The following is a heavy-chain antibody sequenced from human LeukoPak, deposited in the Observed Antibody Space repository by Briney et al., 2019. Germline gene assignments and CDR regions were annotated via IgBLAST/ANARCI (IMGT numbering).Heavy chain of an antibody. Sequence: SETLSLTCTVSGGSISSYYWSWIRQPPGKGLEWIGYIYYSGSTNYNPSLKSRVTISVDTSKNQFPLKLSSVTAADTAVYYCARDLWYYDSSGYPNWGQGTLVTVSS. V-gene: IGHV4-59*01. CDR1: GGSISSYY. J-gene: IGHJ4*02. CDR3: ARDLWYYDSSGYPN. CDR2: IYYSGST. D-gene: IGHD3-22*01.